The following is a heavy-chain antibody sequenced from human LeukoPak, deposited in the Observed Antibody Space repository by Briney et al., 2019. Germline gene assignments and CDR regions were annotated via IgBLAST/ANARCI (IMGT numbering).Heavy chain of an antibody. CDR2: ISGNGGST. CDR1: RFTFSRYP. CDR3: VKAQYDFWSGLDY. D-gene: IGHD3-3*01. J-gene: IGHJ4*02. Sequence: GGSLRLSCSASRFTFSRYPMHWVRQAPGKGLEYVSAISGNGGSTYYADSVKGRFTISRDNSKNTLYLQMSSLRTEDTAIYYCVKAQYDFWSGLDYWGQGTLVTVSS. V-gene: IGHV3-64D*09.